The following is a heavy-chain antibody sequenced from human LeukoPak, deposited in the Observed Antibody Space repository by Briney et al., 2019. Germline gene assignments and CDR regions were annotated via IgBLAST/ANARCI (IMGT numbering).Heavy chain of an antibody. CDR1: GYTFSNNW. V-gene: IGHV5-51*01. CDR3: ARLYYDILTGPLGGMDV. Sequence: GESLKISCKGSGYTFSNNWIVWARQMPGKGLEWMGIIFPGDSGTRYSPSFQGLVTISADKSINTAYLQWSSLKASDTAMYYCARLYYDILTGPLGGMDVWGQGTTVTVSS. J-gene: IGHJ6*02. D-gene: IGHD3-9*01. CDR2: IFPGDSGT.